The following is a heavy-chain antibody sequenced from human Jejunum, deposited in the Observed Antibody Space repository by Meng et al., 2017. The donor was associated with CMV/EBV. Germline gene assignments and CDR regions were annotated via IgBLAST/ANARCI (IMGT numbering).Heavy chain of an antibody. CDR2: IHDSGST. D-gene: IGHD3-10*01. CDR3: ARASYGSGSPLGESWFDP. J-gene: IGHJ5*02. Sequence: QVRRQESGPGLVKPYKPLSLTCTASGGSISSGGYYWSWIRQHPGKGLEWIGYIHDSGSTYYNPSLKSRVTISADTSKNQFSLKLSSVTAADTAVYYCARASYGSGSPLGESWFDPWGQGTLVTVSS. CDR1: GGSISSGGYY. V-gene: IGHV4-31*03.